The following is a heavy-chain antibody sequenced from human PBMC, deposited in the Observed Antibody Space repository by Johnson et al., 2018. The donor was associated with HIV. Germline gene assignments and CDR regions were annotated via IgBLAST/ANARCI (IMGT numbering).Heavy chain of an antibody. V-gene: IGHV3-7*01. CDR1: GFSFTYSW. D-gene: IGHD3-16*01. J-gene: IGHJ3*02. Sequence: VQLVESGGGLVQPGGSLRLSCVASGFSFTYSWMTWVRQAPGRGLEWVANIKQDVSDKYYVDSVKGRFTISRDNAQNSLYLQRKSLRAEDTAVYYCARDGGFSGAFDIWGQGKMVTVSS. CDR3: ARDGGFSGAFDI. CDR2: IKQDVSDK.